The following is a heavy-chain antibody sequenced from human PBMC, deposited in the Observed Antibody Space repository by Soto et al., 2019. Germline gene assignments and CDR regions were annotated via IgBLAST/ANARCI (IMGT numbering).Heavy chain of an antibody. CDR1: GFTFSSYA. D-gene: IGHD3-22*01. Sequence: HPGGSLRLSCAASGFTFSSYAMSWVRQAPGKGLEWVSAISGSGGSTYYADSVKGRFTFSRDNSKNTLYLQMNSLRAEDTAVYYCARDYYKYYDSSGYYRSPAYWGQGTLVTVSS. CDR3: ARDYYKYYDSSGYYRSPAY. J-gene: IGHJ4*02. V-gene: IGHV3-23*01. CDR2: ISGSGGST.